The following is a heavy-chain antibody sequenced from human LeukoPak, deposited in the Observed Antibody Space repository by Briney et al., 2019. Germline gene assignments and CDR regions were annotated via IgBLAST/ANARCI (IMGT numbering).Heavy chain of an antibody. Sequence: SLRLSCAASGFTFDDYAMHWVRQAPGKGLEWVSGISWNSGSIGYADSVKGRFTISRDNAKNSLYLQMNSLRAEDTAVYYCAKRLDAFDIWGQGTMVTVSS. CDR1: GFTFDDYA. CDR3: AKRLDAFDI. V-gene: IGHV3-9*01. CDR2: ISWNSGSI. J-gene: IGHJ3*02.